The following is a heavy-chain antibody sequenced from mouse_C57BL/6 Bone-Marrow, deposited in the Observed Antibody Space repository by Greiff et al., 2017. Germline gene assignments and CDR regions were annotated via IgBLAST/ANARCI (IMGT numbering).Heavy chain of an antibody. CDR3: AREDDGYYVYYFDY. CDR1: GYTFTDYY. V-gene: IGHV1-26*01. Sequence: VQLQQSGPELVKPGASVKISCKASGYTFTDYYMNWVKQSHGKSLEWIGDINPNNGGTSYNQKFKGKAPLTVDKSSSTAYMELRSLTSEDSAVYYCAREDDGYYVYYFDYWGQGTTLTVSS. CDR2: INPNNGGT. J-gene: IGHJ2*01. D-gene: IGHD2-3*01.